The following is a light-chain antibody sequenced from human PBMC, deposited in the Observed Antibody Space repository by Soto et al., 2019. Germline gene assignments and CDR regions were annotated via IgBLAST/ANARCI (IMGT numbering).Light chain of an antibody. J-gene: IGLJ1*01. CDR1: SSDVGGYNF. CDR2: EVD. Sequence: QSVLTQPPSAPGSPGQSVTISCTGTSSDVGGYNFVSWYQQHPGKAPKLMIYEVDKRPSGVPDRFSGSKSGNTASLTVSGLQAEDEADYYCISYAVTTSYVFGTGTKVTVL. V-gene: IGLV2-8*01. CDR3: ISYAVTTSYV.